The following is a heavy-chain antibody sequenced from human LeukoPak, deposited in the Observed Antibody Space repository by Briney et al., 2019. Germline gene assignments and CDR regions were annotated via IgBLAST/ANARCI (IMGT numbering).Heavy chain of an antibody. V-gene: IGHV3-23*01. CDR3: AKNKQWLFDY. CDR2: ISTTGGST. CDR1: GYTFSSYV. J-gene: IGHJ4*02. Sequence: GGSLRLSCAASGYTFSSYVMSWVRQAPGKGLEWVSSISTTGGSTQYADSVKGRFTISRDNSKNTLYLQMNSLRAEDTAVYYCAKNKQWLFDYWGQGSLVTVSS. D-gene: IGHD6-19*01.